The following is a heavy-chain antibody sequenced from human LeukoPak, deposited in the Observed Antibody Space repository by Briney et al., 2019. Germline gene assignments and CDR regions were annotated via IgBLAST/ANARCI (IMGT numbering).Heavy chain of an antibody. D-gene: IGHD3-22*01. V-gene: IGHV4-59*08. J-gene: IGHJ4*02. Sequence: SETLSLTSTVSGGSISGSYWTWIRQSPGKGLEWIGYIYYSGSTNYNPSLKSRVTISVDTSKNQFSLKLSSVTAADTAVYYCASTYYDSSGYYFDYWGQGTLVTVSS. CDR3: ASTYYDSSGYYFDY. CDR1: GGSISGSY. CDR2: IYYSGST.